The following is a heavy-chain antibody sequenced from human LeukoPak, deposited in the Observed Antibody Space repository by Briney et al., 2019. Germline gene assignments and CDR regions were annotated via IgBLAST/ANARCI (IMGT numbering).Heavy chain of an antibody. Sequence: ASVKVSCKASGYTFTGYYMHWVRQAPGQGLEWMGWMNPNSGNTGYAQKFQGRVTMTRNTSISTAYMELSSLRSEDTAVYYCARVIPDSSSWYGYYYYGMDVWGQGTTVTVSS. D-gene: IGHD6-13*01. CDR3: ARVIPDSSSWYGYYYYGMDV. CDR2: MNPNSGNT. V-gene: IGHV1-8*02. J-gene: IGHJ6*02. CDR1: GYTFTGYY.